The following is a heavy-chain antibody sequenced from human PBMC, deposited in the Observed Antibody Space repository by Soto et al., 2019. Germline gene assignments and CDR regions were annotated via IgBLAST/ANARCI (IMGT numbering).Heavy chain of an antibody. CDR1: GYTFTSYY. CDR3: ASPTIATYYYYGMDV. D-gene: IGHD6-13*01. J-gene: IGHJ6*02. V-gene: IGHV1-46*01. Sequence: ASVKVSCKASGYTFTSYYMHWVRHAPGQGLEWMGIINPSGGSTSYAQKFQGRVTMTRDTSTSTVYMELSSLRSEDTAVYYCASPTIATYYYYGMDVWGQGTTVTVSS. CDR2: INPSGGST.